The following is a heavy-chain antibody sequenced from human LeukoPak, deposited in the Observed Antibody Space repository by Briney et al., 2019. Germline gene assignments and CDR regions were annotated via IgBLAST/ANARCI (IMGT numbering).Heavy chain of an antibody. CDR2: IYYTGST. J-gene: IGHJ2*01. CDR1: GGSISSYY. Sequence: SETLSLTCTVSGGSISSYYWSWIRQTPGKGLEWIGDIYYTGSTNSNPSLKSRVTISADTPKNQFSLKLSSVTAADTAVYYCARRARENWYFDLWGRGTLVTVSS. CDR3: ARRARENWYFDL. D-gene: IGHD1-26*01. V-gene: IGHV4-59*08.